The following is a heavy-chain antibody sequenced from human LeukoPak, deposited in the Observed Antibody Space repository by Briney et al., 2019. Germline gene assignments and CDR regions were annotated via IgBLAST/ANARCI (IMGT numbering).Heavy chain of an antibody. Sequence: SETLSLTCTVSGGSISSYYWSWIRQPPGKGLEWIGYIYYSGSTNYNPSLKSRVTISVDTSKDQFSLKLSSVTAADTAVYYCARLSSGSSSWYDIDYWGQGTLVTVSS. CDR2: IYYSGST. V-gene: IGHV4-59*08. CDR3: ARLSSGSSSWYDIDY. J-gene: IGHJ4*02. D-gene: IGHD6-13*01. CDR1: GGSISSYY.